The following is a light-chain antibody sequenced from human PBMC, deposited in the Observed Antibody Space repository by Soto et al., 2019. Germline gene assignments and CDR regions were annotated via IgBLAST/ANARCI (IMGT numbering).Light chain of an antibody. J-gene: IGKJ3*01. CDR2: DAS. Sequence: AIQLTQSPSSLSASVRDRVTITCRASQGISGALAWYQQKPGKAPKLLIYDASTLESGVPSRFSGSGSGTDFTLTISSLQPEDFAAYYCHQFNTYPFTFGPGTKVDIK. V-gene: IGKV1-13*02. CDR3: HQFNTYPFT. CDR1: QGISGA.